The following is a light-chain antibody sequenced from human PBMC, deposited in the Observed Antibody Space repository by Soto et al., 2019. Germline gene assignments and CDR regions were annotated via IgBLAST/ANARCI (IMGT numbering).Light chain of an antibody. CDR1: EDVSSK. CDR2: DAS. Sequence: IFMTQSPATLSVSPGGRATLSCRASEDVSSKLAWYQQKPGLPPRLVIYDASTRAPGIPVRFSGSGSGKDFTLTISGLQSEDFAIYYCLQYDTWPPGTFGQGTKVEI. V-gene: IGKV3-15*01. CDR3: LQYDTWPPGT. J-gene: IGKJ1*01.